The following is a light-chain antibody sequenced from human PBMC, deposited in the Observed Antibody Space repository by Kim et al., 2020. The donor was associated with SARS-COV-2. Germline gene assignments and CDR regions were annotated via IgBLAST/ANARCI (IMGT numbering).Light chain of an antibody. V-gene: IGKV3-20*01. Sequence: SSPGETATLSCRASQSVTSRYIAWYQQNPGQAPRLLIYGAFTRATGIPDRFSGSGSGTEFTLTIDRLEPEDFAMYYCQQFNNSPYTFGQGTKLEI. CDR1: QSVTSRY. CDR2: GAF. J-gene: IGKJ2*01. CDR3: QQFNNSPYT.